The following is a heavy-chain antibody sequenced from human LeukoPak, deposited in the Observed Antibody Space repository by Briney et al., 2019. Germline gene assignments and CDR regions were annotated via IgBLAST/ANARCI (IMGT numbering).Heavy chain of an antibody. D-gene: IGHD6-19*01. V-gene: IGHV3-7*01. CDR3: AREYSSGWY. Sequence: GGPLRLSCAASGFTFSNYWMSWVRQAPGKGLEWVANIKQDGSEKYYVDSVKGRFTISRDNAKNSLYLQVNSLRAEDTAVYYCAREYSSGWYWGQGTLVTVSS. CDR2: IKQDGSEK. CDR1: GFTFSNYW. J-gene: IGHJ4*02.